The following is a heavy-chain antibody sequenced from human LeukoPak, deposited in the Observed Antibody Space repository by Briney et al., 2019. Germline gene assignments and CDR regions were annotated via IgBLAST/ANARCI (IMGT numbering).Heavy chain of an antibody. Sequence: SETLSLTCTVSGGSISSYYWSWIRQPPGKGLEWIGYIYYSGSTNYNPSLKSRVTISVDTSKNQFSLKLGSVTAADTAVYYCARVNYDFWSGYSNYYYMDVWGKGTTVTVSS. CDR3: ARVNYDFWSGYSNYYYMDV. V-gene: IGHV4-59*01. D-gene: IGHD3-3*01. CDR2: IYYSGST. CDR1: GGSISSYY. J-gene: IGHJ6*03.